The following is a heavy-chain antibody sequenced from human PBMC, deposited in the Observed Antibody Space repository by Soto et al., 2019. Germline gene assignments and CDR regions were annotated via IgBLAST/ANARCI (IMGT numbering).Heavy chain of an antibody. Sequence: VASLRLSCAASGFSFRRYGMHWVRQAPGKGLGWVAVIWNDGSHETYADSVKGRFTIARDNSKSTLYLQMDSLTADDTAMYYCASAIGKAPFDIWGQGTMLNVSS. D-gene: IGHD2-15*01. J-gene: IGHJ3*02. CDR2: IWNDGSHE. V-gene: IGHV3-33*01. CDR1: GFSFRRYG. CDR3: ASAIGKAPFDI.